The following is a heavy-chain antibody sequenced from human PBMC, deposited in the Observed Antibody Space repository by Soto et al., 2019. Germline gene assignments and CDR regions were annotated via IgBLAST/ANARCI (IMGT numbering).Heavy chain of an antibody. CDR2: IYYSGST. Sequence: QVQLQESGPGLVKPSQTLSLTCTVSGGSISSGGYYWSWIRQHPGKGLEWIGYIYYSGSTYYNPSIKSRVTISVDTSKDQFSLKLSSVTAADTAVDYCARVGRYYYGMDVWGQGTTVTVSS. V-gene: IGHV4-31*03. CDR3: ARVGRYYYGMDV. D-gene: IGHD1-26*01. J-gene: IGHJ6*02. CDR1: GGSISSGGYY.